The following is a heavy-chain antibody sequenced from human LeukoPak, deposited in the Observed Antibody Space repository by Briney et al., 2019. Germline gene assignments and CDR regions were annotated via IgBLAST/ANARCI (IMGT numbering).Heavy chain of an antibody. D-gene: IGHD2-15*01. CDR1: GFTFSSYG. Sequence: GGSLRLSCAASGFTFSSYGMHWVRQAPGKGLEWVAFIRYDGSNKYYADSVKGRFTISRGNSKNTLYLQMNSLRAEDTAVYYCAKDTLTRKGYDYLGQGTLVTVSS. J-gene: IGHJ4*02. CDR3: AKDTLTRKGYDY. CDR2: IRYDGSNK. V-gene: IGHV3-30*02.